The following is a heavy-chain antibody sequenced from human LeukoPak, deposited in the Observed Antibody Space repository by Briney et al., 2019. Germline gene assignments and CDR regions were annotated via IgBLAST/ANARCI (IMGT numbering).Heavy chain of an antibody. CDR3: ATEIAVAGTNYFDY. CDR1: GYTLTELS. D-gene: IGHD6-19*01. V-gene: IGHV1-24*01. Sequence: ASVKVSCKVSGYTLTELSMHWVRQAPGKGLEWMGGFDPEDGETIYAQKFQGRVTRTEDTSTDTAYMELSSLRSEDTAVYYCATEIAVAGTNYFDYWGQGTLVTVSS. CDR2: FDPEDGET. J-gene: IGHJ4*02.